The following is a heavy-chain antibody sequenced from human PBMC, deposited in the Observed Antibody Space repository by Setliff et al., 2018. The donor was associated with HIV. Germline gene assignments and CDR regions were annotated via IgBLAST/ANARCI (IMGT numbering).Heavy chain of an antibody. CDR2: TSIGSGGAI. J-gene: IGHJ6*02. V-gene: IGHV3-48*03. CDR1: GFTFRNYK. D-gene: IGHD3-3*01. CDR3: ARDYLYYNLYNGSPVYGMDV. Sequence: PGGSLRLSCAASGFTFRNYKFNWVRQAPGRGLEWVSSTSIGSGGAIDYADSVQGRFTISRDNSKNSLYLQMNSLRVEDTAVYYCARDYLYYNLYNGSPVYGMDVWGQGTTVTVSS.